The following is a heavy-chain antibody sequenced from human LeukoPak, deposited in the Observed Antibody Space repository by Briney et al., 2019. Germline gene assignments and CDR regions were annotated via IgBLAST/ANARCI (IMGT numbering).Heavy chain of an antibody. CDR2: INSDGSST. CDR1: GFTFSSYW. V-gene: IGHV3-74*01. CDR3: ARDHGSSSVYYYYGMDV. D-gene: IGHD6-6*01. J-gene: IGHJ6*02. Sequence: PGGSRRLSCAASGFTFSSYWMHWVRQAPGKGLVWVSRINSDGSSTSYADSVKGRFTISRDNAKNTLYLQMNSLRAEDTAVYYCARDHGSSSVYYYYGMDVWGQGTTVTVSS.